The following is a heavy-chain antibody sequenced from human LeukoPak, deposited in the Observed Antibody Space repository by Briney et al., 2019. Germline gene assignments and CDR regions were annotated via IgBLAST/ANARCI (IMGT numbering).Heavy chain of an antibody. D-gene: IGHD4-23*01. CDR1: GGSFSGYY. CDR2: INHSGST. V-gene: IGHV4-34*01. J-gene: IGHJ4*02. Sequence: SETLSLTCAVYGGSFSGYYWSWIRQPPGKGLEWIGEINHSGSTNYNPSLKSRVTISVDTSKNQFSLKLSSVTAADTAVYYCARAVSSYGGKLFLHTHFDCWGQGTLVTVSS. CDR3: ARAVSSYGGKLFLHTHFDC.